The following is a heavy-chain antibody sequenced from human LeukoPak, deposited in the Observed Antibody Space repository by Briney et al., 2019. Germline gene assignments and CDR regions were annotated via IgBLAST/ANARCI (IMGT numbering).Heavy chain of an antibody. CDR3: ARNYDFWSGTKIYYYYYMDV. Sequence: SETLSLTCAVSGGSISSSNWWSWVRQPPGKGLEWIGEIYHSGSTNYNPSLKSRVTISVDKSKNQFSLKLSSVTAADTAVYYCARNYDFWSGTKIYYYYYMDVWGKGTTVTVSS. CDR1: GGSISSSNW. V-gene: IGHV4-4*02. J-gene: IGHJ6*03. D-gene: IGHD3-3*01. CDR2: IYHSGST.